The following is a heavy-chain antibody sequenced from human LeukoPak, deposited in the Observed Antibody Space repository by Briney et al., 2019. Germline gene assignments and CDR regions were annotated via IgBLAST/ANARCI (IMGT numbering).Heavy chain of an antibody. CDR2: IYYSGST. CDR3: ASQLGDDFWSGYWVY. Sequence: PSETLSLTCTVSGGSISSSSYYWGWIRQPPGKGLEWIGSIYYSGSTYYNPSLKSRVTISVDTSKSQFSLKLSSVTAADTAVYYCASQLGDDFWSGYWVYWGQGTLVTVSS. D-gene: IGHD3-3*01. CDR1: GGSISSSSYY. J-gene: IGHJ4*02. V-gene: IGHV4-39*01.